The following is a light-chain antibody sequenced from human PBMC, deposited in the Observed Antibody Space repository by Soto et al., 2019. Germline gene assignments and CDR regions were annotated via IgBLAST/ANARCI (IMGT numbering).Light chain of an antibody. CDR3: QQRSNWPLT. V-gene: IGKV3-11*01. J-gene: IGKJ4*01. Sequence: ELVLTQSPATLSLSPGERATLSCTASQSVSSYFAWYQQKPGQAPRLLIYDASNRATGIPDRFSGSGSGTDFTLTISSLEPEDFAVYYCQQRSNWPLTFGGGTRVEIK. CDR2: DAS. CDR1: QSVSSY.